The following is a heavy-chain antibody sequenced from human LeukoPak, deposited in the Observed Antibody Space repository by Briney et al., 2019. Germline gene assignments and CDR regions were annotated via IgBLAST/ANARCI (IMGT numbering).Heavy chain of an antibody. V-gene: IGHV4-59*01. CDR2: IYYSGST. CDR1: GGSISSYY. D-gene: IGHD1-26*01. Sequence: SETLSLTCTVSGGSISSYYWSWIRQPPGKGLEWKGLEWIGYIYYSGSTNYNPSLKSRVTISVDTSKNQFSLKLSSVTAADTAVYYCARDQMGATIFDYWGQGTLVTVSS. CDR3: ARDQMGATIFDY. J-gene: IGHJ4*02.